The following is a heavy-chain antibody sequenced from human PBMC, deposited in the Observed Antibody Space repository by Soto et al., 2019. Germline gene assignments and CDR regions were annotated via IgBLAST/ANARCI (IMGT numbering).Heavy chain of an antibody. CDR2: ISAYNGNT. V-gene: IGHV1-18*01. J-gene: IGHJ3*02. Sequence: EASVKVSCKASGYTFTSYGISWVRQAPGQGLEWMGWISAYNGNTNYAQKLQGRVTMTTDTSTSTAYMELRSLRSDDTAVYYCARDNTIFGVVIPLDAFDIWGQGTMVTV. CDR3: ARDNTIFGVVIPLDAFDI. D-gene: IGHD3-3*01. CDR1: GYTFTSYG.